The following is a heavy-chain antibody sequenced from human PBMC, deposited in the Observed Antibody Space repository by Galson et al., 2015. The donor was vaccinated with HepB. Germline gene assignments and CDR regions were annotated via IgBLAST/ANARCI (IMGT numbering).Heavy chain of an antibody. CDR1: GGSISSGSYY. D-gene: IGHD4-11*01. CDR3: ARAERTYSNYGYYFDY. Sequence: TLSLTCTVSGGSISSGSYYWSWIRQPAGKGLEWIGRIYTSGSTNYNPSLKSRVTMSVDTSKNQFSLKLSSVTAADTAVYYCARAERTYSNYGYYFDYWGQGTLVTVSS. CDR2: IYTSGST. J-gene: IGHJ4*02. V-gene: IGHV4-61*02.